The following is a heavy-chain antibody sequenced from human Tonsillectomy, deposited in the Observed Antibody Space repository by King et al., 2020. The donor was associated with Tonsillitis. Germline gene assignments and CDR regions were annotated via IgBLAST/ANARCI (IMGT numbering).Heavy chain of an antibody. V-gene: IGHV1-2*02. CDR2: INPNSGDT. Sequence: QLVQSGAEVKKPGASVKVSCKASGYTFTGYYIHWVRQAPGQGLEWMGWINPNSGDTNYAQKFQGRVTMTRDTSISTAYMELSRLRSDDTAVYYCARDTWYNWVNYYGMDVWGQGTTVTVSS. CDR1: GYTFTGYY. CDR3: ARDTWYNWVNYYGMDV. D-gene: IGHD1-20*01. J-gene: IGHJ6*02.